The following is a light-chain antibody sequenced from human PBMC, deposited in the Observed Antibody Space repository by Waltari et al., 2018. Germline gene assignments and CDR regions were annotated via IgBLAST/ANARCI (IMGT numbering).Light chain of an antibody. V-gene: IGKV1-39*01. Sequence: DIQVHQSPSSLSASVGDRVTITCRASQSIISHLNWYQQKPGKAPNLLIYAASTLQSGVPSRFSGSGSGTDFTLSISSLQPEDFATYYCQQSYSTPRTFGQGTQVEIK. CDR2: AAS. CDR1: QSIISH. CDR3: QQSYSTPRT. J-gene: IGKJ1*01.